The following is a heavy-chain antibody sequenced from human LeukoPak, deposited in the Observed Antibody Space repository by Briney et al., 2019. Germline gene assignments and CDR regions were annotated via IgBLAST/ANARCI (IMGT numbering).Heavy chain of an antibody. CDR2: INPNSGGT. CDR3: ARDQAIFGVVINNWFDP. J-gene: IGHJ5*02. Sequence: GASVKVSCKASGYTFTGYYTHWVRQAPGQGLEWMGRINPNSGGTDYAQKFQGRVTMTRDTSISTAYMELSRLRSDDTAVYYCARDQAIFGVVINNWFDPWGQGTLVTVSS. V-gene: IGHV1-2*06. D-gene: IGHD3-3*01. CDR1: GYTFTGYY.